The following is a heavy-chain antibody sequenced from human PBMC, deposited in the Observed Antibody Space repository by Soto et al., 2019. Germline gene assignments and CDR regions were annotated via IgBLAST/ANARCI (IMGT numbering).Heavy chain of an antibody. V-gene: IGHV1-69*12. D-gene: IGHD4-17*01. J-gene: IGHJ6*02. Sequence: QVQLVQSGAEVKKPGSSVKVSCKASGGTFSSYAISWVRQAPGQGLEWMGGIIPIFGTANYAQKLQGRVTITADESKSTAYMELSSLRAEDTAVYYCARSLLPGDYVHYYYYYAMDVWGQGTTVTVSS. CDR3: ARSLLPGDYVHYYYYYAMDV. CDR1: GGTFSSYA. CDR2: IIPIFGTA.